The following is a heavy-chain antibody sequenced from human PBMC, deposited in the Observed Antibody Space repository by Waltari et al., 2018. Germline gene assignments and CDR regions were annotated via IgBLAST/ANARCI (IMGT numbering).Heavy chain of an antibody. D-gene: IGHD3-22*01. CDR3: AGRRGYYYDSSGYAY. CDR2: INHSGST. CDR1: GGSFSGYY. J-gene: IGHJ4*02. V-gene: IGHV4-34*01. Sequence: QVQLQQWGAGLLKPSETLSLTCAVHGGSFSGYYWSWIRQPPGKGLEWIGEINHSGSTNYNPSLKSRVTISVDTSKNQFSLKLSSVTAADTAVYYCAGRRGYYYDSSGYAYWGQGTLVTVSS.